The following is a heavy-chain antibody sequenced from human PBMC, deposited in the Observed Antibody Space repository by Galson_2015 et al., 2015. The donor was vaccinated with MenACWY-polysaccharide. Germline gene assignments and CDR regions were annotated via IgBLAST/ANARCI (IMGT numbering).Heavy chain of an antibody. CDR3: ARVPVIRSSPYYWYFDL. CDR1: GFTFTTYA. Sequence: SLRLSCAASGFTFTTYAMTWVRQTPGKGLEWVSAISGSGGTTSYADSVKGRFTISRDNSKNTLSLQMNSLRGEDTAVYYCARVPVIRSSPYYWYFDLWGRGTLVTVSS. D-gene: IGHD3-10*01. J-gene: IGHJ2*01. CDR2: ISGSGGTT. V-gene: IGHV3-23*01.